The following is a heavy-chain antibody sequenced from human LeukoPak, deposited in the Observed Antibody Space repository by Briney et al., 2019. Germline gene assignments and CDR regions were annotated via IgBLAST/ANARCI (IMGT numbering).Heavy chain of an antibody. Sequence: PGRSLRLSCAASGFTFSSYAMHWVRQAPSKGLEWVAVISYDGSNKYYADSVKGRFTISRNNSKNTLYLQMNSLRAEDTAVYYCAKGGIAARPDDYWGQGTLVTVSS. CDR2: ISYDGSNK. D-gene: IGHD6-6*01. V-gene: IGHV3-30-3*01. CDR1: GFTFSSYA. CDR3: AKGGIAARPDDY. J-gene: IGHJ4*02.